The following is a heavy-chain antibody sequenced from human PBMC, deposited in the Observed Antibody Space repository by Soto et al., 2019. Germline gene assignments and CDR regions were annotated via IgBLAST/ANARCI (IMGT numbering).Heavy chain of an antibody. CDR2: INSDGSST. Sequence: EVQLVESGGGLVQPGGSLRLSCAASGFTFSSYWMHWVRQAPGKGLVWVSRINSDGSSTSYADSVKGRFTISRDNAKNTLYLQMNSLRAEDTAVYYCVRDPLSSGWTILLDYWGQGTLVTVSS. V-gene: IGHV3-74*01. CDR1: GFTFSSYW. D-gene: IGHD6-19*01. CDR3: VRDPLSSGWTILLDY. J-gene: IGHJ4*02.